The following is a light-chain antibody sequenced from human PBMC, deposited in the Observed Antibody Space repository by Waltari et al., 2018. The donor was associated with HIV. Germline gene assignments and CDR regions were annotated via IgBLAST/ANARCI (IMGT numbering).Light chain of an antibody. CDR1: QSISDY. J-gene: IGKJ1*01. CDR3: QQSYSTPWT. V-gene: IGKV1-39*01. CDR2: AAS. Sequence: DIQMTQSPLSLSASVGDRVNITCRPSQSISDYLTWYQQKPGKAPKLLIDAASSLQSGVPSRFSGSGSGTDFTLTISNLQPEDFATYFCQQSYSTPWTFGQGAKVEIK.